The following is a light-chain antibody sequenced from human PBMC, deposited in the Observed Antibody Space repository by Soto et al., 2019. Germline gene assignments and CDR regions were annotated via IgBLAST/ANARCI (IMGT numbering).Light chain of an antibody. V-gene: IGLV2-23*01. CDR2: EGS. Sequence: QSALTQPASVSGSPGQSITISCTGTSSDVGSYNLVSWYQQHPGKAPKLMIYEGSKRPSGVSNRFSGSKSGNTASLTISGLQAEDEAEYYCCSYAGSRTPYVFGTGTKVTVL. CDR1: SSDVGSYNL. CDR3: CSYAGSRTPYV. J-gene: IGLJ1*01.